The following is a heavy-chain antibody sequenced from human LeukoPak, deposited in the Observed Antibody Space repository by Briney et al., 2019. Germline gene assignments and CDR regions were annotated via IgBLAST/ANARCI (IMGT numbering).Heavy chain of an antibody. D-gene: IGHD3-10*01. CDR1: GDSFTSFY. CDR2: IYYSGST. CDR3: ARGHNYSGSGSYYKGGWFDP. J-gene: IGHJ5*02. Sequence: SETLSLTCTVSGDSFTSFYWNWIRQPPGKGLEWIGYIYYSGSTNYNPSLKSRVTISIDTSKNQFSLKLTSVTAADTAVYYCARGHNYSGSGSYYKGGWFDPWGQGTLVTVSS. V-gene: IGHV4-59*01.